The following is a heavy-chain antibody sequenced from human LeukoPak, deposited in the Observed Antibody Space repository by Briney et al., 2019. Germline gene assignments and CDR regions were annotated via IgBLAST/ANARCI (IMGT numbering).Heavy chain of an antibody. CDR3: ARWGGGDSRWFDP. V-gene: IGHV5-51*01. D-gene: IGHD2-21*02. CDR1: GYRFTTYW. CDR2: IFPGDSDT. J-gene: IGHJ5*02. Sequence: GESLKISCKGSGYRFTTYWIGWVRQMPGKGLEWMGIIFPGDSDTRYSPSFQGQVTISADKSISTAYLQWSSLKASDTGMYYCARWGGGDSRWFDPWGQGTLVTVSS.